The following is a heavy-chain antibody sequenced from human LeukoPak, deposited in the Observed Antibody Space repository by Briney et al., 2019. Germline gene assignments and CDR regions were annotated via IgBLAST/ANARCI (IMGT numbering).Heavy chain of an antibody. J-gene: IGHJ4*02. Sequence: SETLSLTCTVSSGSISGIYWGWIRQPPGKGLEWIGFIYYSGSDNYNPSLKSRVTMSVDTSKNQFSLKLSSVTAADTAFYYCAIDRDSSGWFDYWGQGTLVTVSS. CDR2: IYYSGSD. CDR1: SGSISGIY. CDR3: AIDRDSSGWFDY. V-gene: IGHV4-59*01. D-gene: IGHD6-19*01.